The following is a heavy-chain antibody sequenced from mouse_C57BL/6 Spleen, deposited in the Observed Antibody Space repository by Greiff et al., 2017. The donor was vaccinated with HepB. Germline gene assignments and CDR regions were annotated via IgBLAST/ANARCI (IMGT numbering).Heavy chain of an antibody. CDR1: GYTFTDYY. CDR3: ARSGLYDYLDY. Sequence: EVQLQQSGPELVKPGASVKISCKASGYTFTDYYMNWVKQSHGKSLEWIGDINPNNGGTSYNQKFKGKATLTVDKSSSTAYMELRSLTSEDSAVYYCARSGLYDYLDYWGQGTTLTVSS. V-gene: IGHV1-26*01. J-gene: IGHJ2*01. D-gene: IGHD2-3*01. CDR2: INPNNGGT.